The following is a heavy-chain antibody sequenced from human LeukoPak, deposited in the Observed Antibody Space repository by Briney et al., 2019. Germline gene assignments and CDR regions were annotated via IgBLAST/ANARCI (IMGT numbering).Heavy chain of an antibody. CDR2: IYYSGNT. Sequence: PSETLSLTCTVSGGSISSADYYWSWIRQPPGKGLEWIGYIYYSGNTYYNPSLKSRVTISVDRSKNQFSLKQSSVTAAYTAVYYWARAKFTRGLGVPADVFNFWGQGKMVTVSS. D-gene: IGHD3-10*01. CDR1: GGSISSADYY. CDR3: ARAKFTRGLGVPADVFNF. V-gene: IGHV4-30-4*08. J-gene: IGHJ3*01.